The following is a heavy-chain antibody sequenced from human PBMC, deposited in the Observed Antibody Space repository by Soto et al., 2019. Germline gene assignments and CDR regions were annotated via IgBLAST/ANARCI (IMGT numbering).Heavy chain of an antibody. CDR3: ARGRSSTSPYPIGY. J-gene: IGHJ4*02. Sequence: QVQLQESGPGLVKPSQTLSLTCTVSGGSISSGGYYWSWIRQHPGKGLEWIGYIYYSGSTYYNPSLMSRVTISVDTSKNQFSLKLSSVTAADTAVYYCARGRSSTSPYPIGYWGQGTLVTVSS. CDR2: IYYSGST. D-gene: IGHD2-2*01. CDR1: GGSISSGGYY. V-gene: IGHV4-31*03.